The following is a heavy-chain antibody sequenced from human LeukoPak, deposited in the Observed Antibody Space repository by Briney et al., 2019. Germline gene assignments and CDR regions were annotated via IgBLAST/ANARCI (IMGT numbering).Heavy chain of an antibody. V-gene: IGHV3-74*01. Sequence: GGSLRLSCAASGFTFSSYWMHWVRQAPGKGLIWVSRINSDESSTSYADSVRGRLTISRDNAKNTLYLQMNSLRAEDTAVYYCAGGPYGGTINYWGQGTLVTVSS. J-gene: IGHJ4*02. CDR2: INSDESST. CDR1: GFTFSSYW. CDR3: AGGPYGGTINY. D-gene: IGHD4-23*01.